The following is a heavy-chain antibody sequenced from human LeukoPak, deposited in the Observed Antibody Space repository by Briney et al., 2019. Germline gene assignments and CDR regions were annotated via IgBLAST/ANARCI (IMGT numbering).Heavy chain of an antibody. CDR2: MPYSGST. CDR3: TGCKVGTFDHS. J-gene: IGHJ4*02. Sequence: KSSETLSLTCTVSGGPISSSNNYWGWVRQPPGKGLEWIGSMPYSGSTYSNPSLKSRVTISVDTSKNQFSLKLSSVTAADTAVYYCTGCKVGTFDHSWGQGTLVTVSS. V-gene: IGHV4-39*01. CDR1: GGPISSSNNY. D-gene: IGHD1-26*01.